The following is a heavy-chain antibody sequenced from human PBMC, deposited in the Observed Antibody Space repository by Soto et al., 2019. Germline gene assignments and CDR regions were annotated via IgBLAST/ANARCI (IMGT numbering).Heavy chain of an antibody. J-gene: IGHJ6*02. D-gene: IGHD1-7*01. CDR3: ARRVSSGTTFNYYYGMDV. V-gene: IGHV4-61*08. CDR2: IYYSGST. Sequence: SETLSLTCTVSGGNISSGGYYWSWIRQHPGKCLEWIGYIYYSGSTNYNPSLKSRVTISVDTSKNQFSLKLSSVTAADTAVYYCARRVSSGTTFNYYYGMDVWGQGTTVTVSS. CDR1: GGNISSGGYY.